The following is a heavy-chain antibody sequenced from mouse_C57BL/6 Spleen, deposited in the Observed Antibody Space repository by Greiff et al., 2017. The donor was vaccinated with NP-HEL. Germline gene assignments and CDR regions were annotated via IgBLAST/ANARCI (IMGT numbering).Heavy chain of an antibody. D-gene: IGHD1-1*01. Sequence: QVQLKQSGAELVKPGASVKLSCKASGYTFTSYWMHWVKQRPGQGLEWIGMIHPNSGSTNYNEKFKSKATLTVDKSSSTAYRQLSSLTSEDSAVYYCARRDYGSSYAMDYWGQGTSVTVSS. J-gene: IGHJ4*01. V-gene: IGHV1-64*01. CDR2: IHPNSGST. CDR1: GYTFTSYW. CDR3: ARRDYGSSYAMDY.